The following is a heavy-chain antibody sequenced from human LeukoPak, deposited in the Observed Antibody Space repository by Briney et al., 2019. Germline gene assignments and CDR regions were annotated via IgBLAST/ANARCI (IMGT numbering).Heavy chain of an antibody. V-gene: IGHV1-18*01. D-gene: IGHD3-10*01. CDR3: ARGPYGSGTTLLWNYYYYYMDV. CDR2: ISAYNGNT. J-gene: IGHJ6*03. Sequence: ASVKVSCKASGYTFTSYGISWVRQAPGRGLEWMGWISAYNGNTNYAQKLQGRVTMTTDTSTSTAYMELRSLRSDDTAVYYCARGPYGSGTTLLWNYYYYYMDVWGKGTTVTISS. CDR1: GYTFTSYG.